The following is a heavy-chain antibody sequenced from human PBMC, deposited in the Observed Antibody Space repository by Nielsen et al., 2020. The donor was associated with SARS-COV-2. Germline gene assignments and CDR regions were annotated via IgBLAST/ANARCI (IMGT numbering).Heavy chain of an antibody. J-gene: IGHJ1*01. D-gene: IGHD3-22*01. CDR2: VSYDGRSK. V-gene: IGHV3-30*03. Sequence: GESLKISCVASGLSFSNHGMHWVRQAPGKGLEWVAVVSYDGRSKYYGDSVKGRFTVSRDNSKNTLYLQMNSLRNDDTAVFYCARGDYYDDSGIEFLQIWGQGTLVIVSS. CDR1: GLSFSNHG. CDR3: ARGDYYDDSGIEFLQI.